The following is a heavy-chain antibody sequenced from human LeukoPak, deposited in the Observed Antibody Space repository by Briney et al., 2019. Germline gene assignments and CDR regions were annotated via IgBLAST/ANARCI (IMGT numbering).Heavy chain of an antibody. CDR3: ARGRTGAFDI. CDR2: IGTAGDT. V-gene: IGHV3-13*01. CDR1: GFTFSSYD. Sequence: GGSLRLSCAASGFTFSSYDMHWVRQATGKGLEWVSAIGTAGDTYYPGSVKGRFTISRENAENSLCLQMNSLRAGDTAVYYCARGRTGAFDIWGQGTMVTVSS. J-gene: IGHJ3*02.